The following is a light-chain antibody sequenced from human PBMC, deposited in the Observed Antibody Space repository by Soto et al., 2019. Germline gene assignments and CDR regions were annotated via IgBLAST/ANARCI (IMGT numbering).Light chain of an antibody. Sequence: EFVLSQAPGSLSLSPGERATLSFRASQSVSSYLAWYQQKPGQAPRLLIYDTSNRATGVPARFSGSGSGTDFTLTISSLEPEDCAIYYCQQRQYWPPITFGQGTRLEIK. V-gene: IGKV3-11*01. CDR3: QQRQYWPPIT. CDR2: DTS. J-gene: IGKJ5*01. CDR1: QSVSSY.